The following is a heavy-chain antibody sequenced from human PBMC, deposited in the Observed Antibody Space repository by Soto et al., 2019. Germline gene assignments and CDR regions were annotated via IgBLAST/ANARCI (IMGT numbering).Heavy chain of an antibody. D-gene: IGHD3-3*01. CDR3: AKLPPLRFLEWLPTFDY. CDR2: ISGSGGST. J-gene: IGHJ4*02. CDR1: GFTFSSYA. Sequence: GGSLRLSCAASGFTFSSYAMSWVRQAPGKGLEWVSAISGSGGSTYYADSVKGRFTISRDNSKNTLYLQMNSLRAEDTAVYYCAKLPPLRFLEWLPTFDYWGQGTLGSVSS. V-gene: IGHV3-23*01.